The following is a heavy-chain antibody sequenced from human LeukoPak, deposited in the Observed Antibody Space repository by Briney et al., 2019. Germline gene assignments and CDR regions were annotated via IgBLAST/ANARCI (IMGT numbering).Heavy chain of an antibody. CDR1: GFTFNSYA. CDR2: ISGGGETT. D-gene: IGHD4-17*01. V-gene: IGHV3-23*01. CDR3: ARDYADYVGYFFFDY. J-gene: IGHJ4*02. Sequence: GGSLRLSCAASGFTFNSYAMNWVRQAPGKGLEWVSSISGGGETTYYADSAKGRSTISRDNSQNTLYLQMNGLRAEDTAVYYCARDYADYVGYFFFDYWGQGTLVTVSS.